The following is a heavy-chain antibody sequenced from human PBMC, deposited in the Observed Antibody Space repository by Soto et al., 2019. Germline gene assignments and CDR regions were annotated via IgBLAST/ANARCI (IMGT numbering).Heavy chain of an antibody. CDR3: ARDKGGRYGYNRKGPLSY. D-gene: IGHD5-12*01. J-gene: IGHJ4*02. CDR2: IWYDGSNK. CDR1: GFTFSSYG. V-gene: IGHV3-33*01. Sequence: QVQLVESGGGVVQPGRSLRLSCAASGFTFSSYGMHWVRQAPGKGLEWVAVIWYDGSNKYYADSVKGRFTISRDNSKNTLYLQMNSVRAEDTAVYYWARDKGGRYGYNRKGPLSYWGQGTLVTVSS.